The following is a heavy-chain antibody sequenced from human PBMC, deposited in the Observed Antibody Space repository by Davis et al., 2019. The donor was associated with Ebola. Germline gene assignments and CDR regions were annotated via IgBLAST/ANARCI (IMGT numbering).Heavy chain of an antibody. J-gene: IGHJ4*02. CDR2: IYYSGST. Sequence: MPSETLSLTCAVYGGSFSSYYWSWIRQPPGKGLEWIGYIYYSGSTYYNPSLKSRVTISVDTSKNQFSLKLSSVTAADTAVYYCARHLGDLIDYWGQGTLVTVSS. CDR3: ARHLGDLIDY. D-gene: IGHD2-21*02. V-gene: IGHV4-59*04. CDR1: GGSFSSYY.